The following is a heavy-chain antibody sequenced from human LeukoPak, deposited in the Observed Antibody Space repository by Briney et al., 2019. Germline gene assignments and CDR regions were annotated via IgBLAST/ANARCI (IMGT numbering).Heavy chain of an antibody. CDR1: GGSISGYS. D-gene: IGHD1-26*01. V-gene: IGHV4-59*08. J-gene: IGHJ4*02. CDR2: IYYSGRT. Sequence: SETLSLTCTVSGGSISGYSWSWIRQPPGEALEWIGYIYYSGRTNYNPSPKGRVTIPVDTSKNQFSLKLSSVTAADTAVYYCARSSGSYLGLAHWGQGTLVTVSS. CDR3: ARSSGSYLGLAH.